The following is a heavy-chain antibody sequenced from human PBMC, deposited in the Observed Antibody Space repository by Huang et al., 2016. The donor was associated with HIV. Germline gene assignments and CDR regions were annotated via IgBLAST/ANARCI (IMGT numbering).Heavy chain of an antibody. Sequence: QVHLQQWGAGLLKSAETLSLTCAVYGGSLSGYCWSWLRQTPGKGLEWIGEINHLGSPNEKPYLKSRVSRSMDGSKKQFSLKLRSISDADTAVYFCARDATKNPRGWFDPWGQGTLVTVSS. CDR3: ARDATKNPRGWFDP. D-gene: IGHD3-10*01. CDR2: INHLGSP. J-gene: IGHJ5*02. CDR1: GGSLSGYC. V-gene: IGHV4-34*02.